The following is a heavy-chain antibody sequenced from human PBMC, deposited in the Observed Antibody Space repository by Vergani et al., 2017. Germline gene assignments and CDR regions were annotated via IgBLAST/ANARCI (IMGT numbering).Heavy chain of an antibody. CDR1: GFTFSSYS. CDR3: STAGVGATYNWFDP. V-gene: IGHV3-21*01. Sequence: EVQLVESGGGLVKPGGSLRLSCAASGFTFSSYSMNWVRQAPGKGLEWVSSISSSSSYIYYADSVKGRFTISRDNAKNSLYLQMNSLRAEDTAVYCCSTAGVGATYNWFDPWGQGTLVTVSS. J-gene: IGHJ5*02. D-gene: IGHD1-26*01. CDR2: ISSSSSYI.